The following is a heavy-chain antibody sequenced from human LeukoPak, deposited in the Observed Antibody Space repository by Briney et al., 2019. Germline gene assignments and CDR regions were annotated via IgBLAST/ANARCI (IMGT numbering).Heavy chain of an antibody. V-gene: IGHV6-1*01. CDR1: GDSVSSNSVT. Sequence: SQALSLTCAISGDSVSSNSVTWHWIRQSPSRGLEWLGRTYYRSTWYNDYAVSVRGRITVNPDTSKNQFSLHLNSVTPEDTAVYYCARRLTQYDCFDPWGQGILVTVSS. CDR3: ARRLTQYDCFDP. CDR2: TYYRSTWYN. D-gene: IGHD2-2*01. J-gene: IGHJ5*02.